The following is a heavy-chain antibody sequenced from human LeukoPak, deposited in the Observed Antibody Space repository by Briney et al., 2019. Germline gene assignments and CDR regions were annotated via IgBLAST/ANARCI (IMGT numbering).Heavy chain of an antibody. CDR3: AKDIVVVPAAISLGVFDY. CDR1: GFTFSSYA. V-gene: IGHV3-23*01. CDR2: ISGSGGST. Sequence: PGGSLRLSCAASGFTFSSYAMSWVRQAPGKGLEWVSAISGSGGSTYYADSVKGRFTISRDNSKNTLYLQMNSLRAEDTAVYYCAKDIVVVPAAISLGVFDYWGQGTLVTVSS. D-gene: IGHD2-2*02. J-gene: IGHJ4*02.